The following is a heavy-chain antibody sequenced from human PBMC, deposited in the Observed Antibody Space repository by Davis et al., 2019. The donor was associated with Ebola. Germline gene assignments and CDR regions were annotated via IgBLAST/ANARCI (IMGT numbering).Heavy chain of an antibody. Sequence: AASVKVSCKASGYTFTSYYMHWVRQAPGQGLEWMGIINPSGGSTSYAQKFQGRVTMTRDTSTSTVYMELSSLRSEDTAVYYCARDKVVVVAATVIYYYGIDVWGQGTTVTVSS. CDR1: GYTFTSYY. CDR3: ARDKVVVVAATVIYYYGIDV. CDR2: INPSGGST. D-gene: IGHD2-15*01. J-gene: IGHJ6*02. V-gene: IGHV1-46*01.